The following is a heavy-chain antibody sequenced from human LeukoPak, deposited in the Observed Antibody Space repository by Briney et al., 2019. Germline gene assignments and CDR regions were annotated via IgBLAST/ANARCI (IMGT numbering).Heavy chain of an antibody. CDR3: ARGYSSNWNWFDP. CDR2: VYSSGST. CDR1: SGSISTYY. V-gene: IGHV4-59*01. J-gene: IGHJ5*02. Sequence: PSETLSLTCTVSSGSISTYYWTWIRQPPGKGLEWVGYVYSSGSTKYNPSLRSRVTISLDTSKNQFSLRLISVTAADTAVYYCARGYSSNWNWFDPWGQGTLVTVSS. D-gene: IGHD6-13*01.